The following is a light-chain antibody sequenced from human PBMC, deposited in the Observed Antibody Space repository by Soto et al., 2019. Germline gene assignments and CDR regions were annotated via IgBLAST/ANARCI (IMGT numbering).Light chain of an antibody. CDR1: QSVRSRY. J-gene: IGKJ1*01. V-gene: IGKV3-20*01. CDR3: KQYDTSPGT. Sequence: IVLTQSPGTLSLSPGERATLSCRARQSVRSRYLAWYQQKPGRAPRLLIYGASNRATGIPDRFSGSGSGTDFTLTVSSLEPTDVAVYFCKQYDTSPGTFGQGTKMEIK. CDR2: GAS.